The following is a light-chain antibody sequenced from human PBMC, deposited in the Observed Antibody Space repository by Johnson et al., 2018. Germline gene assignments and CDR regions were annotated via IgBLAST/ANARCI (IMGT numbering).Light chain of an antibody. CDR1: SSNIGNNY. V-gene: IGLV1-51*02. J-gene: IGLJ1*01. CDR2: ENN. Sequence: QSVLTQPPSVSAAPGQKVTISCSGSSSNIGNNYVSWYQQLPGTAPKHLIYENNKRPSGIPDRFSGSKSGTSATLGITGLTTGDEADYYCGTWDSSLSAGNVFGTGTKVTVL. CDR3: GTWDSSLSAGNV.